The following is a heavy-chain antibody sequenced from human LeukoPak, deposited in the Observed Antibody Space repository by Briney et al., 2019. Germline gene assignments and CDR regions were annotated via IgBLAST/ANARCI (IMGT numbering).Heavy chain of an antibody. CDR2: INHSGST. J-gene: IGHJ4*02. D-gene: IGHD3-22*01. V-gene: IGHV4-34*01. CDR1: GGSFGGYY. Sequence: PSETLSLTCAVYGGSFGGYYWSWIRQPPGRGLEWIGEINHSGSTNYNPSLKSRVTISVDTSKNQFSLKLSSVTAADTAMYYCARLQVGVITTHSGDCWGQGTLVTVSS. CDR3: ARLQVGVITTHSGDC.